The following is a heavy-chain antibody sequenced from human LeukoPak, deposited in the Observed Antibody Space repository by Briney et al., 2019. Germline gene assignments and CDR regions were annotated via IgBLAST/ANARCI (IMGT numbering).Heavy chain of an antibody. Sequence: PSETLSLTCTVSGGSISSYYWSWIRQPAGKGLEWIGRIYTSGSTNYNPSLKSRVTMSVDTSKNQFSLKLTSVTAADTAVYYCARAVFYGSGGYSPGHYYYYYMDVWGKGTTVTISS. CDR2: IYTSGST. CDR1: GGSISSYY. J-gene: IGHJ6*03. V-gene: IGHV4-4*07. CDR3: ARAVFYGSGGYSPGHYYYYYMDV. D-gene: IGHD3-10*01.